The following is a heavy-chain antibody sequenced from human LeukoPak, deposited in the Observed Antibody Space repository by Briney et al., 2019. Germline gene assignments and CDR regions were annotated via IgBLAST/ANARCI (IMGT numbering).Heavy chain of an antibody. CDR1: GGSFSGYY. J-gene: IGHJ5*02. CDR3: AREPTILGVVIGGWFAP. V-gene: IGHV4-34*01. D-gene: IGHD3-3*01. Sequence: SETLSLTCAVYGGSFSGYYWSWIRQPPGKGLEWIGEINHSGSTNYNPSLKSRVTISVDTSKNQFSLKLSSVTAADTAVYYCAREPTILGVVIGGWFAPWGQETLVTVSS. CDR2: INHSGST.